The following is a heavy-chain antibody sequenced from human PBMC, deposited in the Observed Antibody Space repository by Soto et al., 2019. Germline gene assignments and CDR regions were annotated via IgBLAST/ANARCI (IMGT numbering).Heavy chain of an antibody. J-gene: IGHJ4*02. D-gene: IGHD1-7*01. V-gene: IGHV4-61*05. CDR2: IYRTGST. CDR1: GASISSGGYY. Sequence: PSDTLSLTCTVSGASISSGGYYWSWIRQHPGQGLEWIGEIYRTGSTNYNPSLKSRVTISLDKSENQFSLKVTSLTAADTAVYYCASRDPGTSVDYWGQGTLVTVPQ. CDR3: ASRDPGTSVDY.